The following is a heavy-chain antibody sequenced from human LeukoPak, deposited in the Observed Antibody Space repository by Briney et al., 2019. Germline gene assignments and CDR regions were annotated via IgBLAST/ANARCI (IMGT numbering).Heavy chain of an antibody. CDR3: AKDLWSWGGPDY. V-gene: IGHV3-23*01. J-gene: IGHJ4*02. D-gene: IGHD1-26*01. CDR2: ITSGGIT. CDR1: GFTFSSYT. Sequence: GGSLRLSCAASGFTFSSYTMSWVRQAPGKGLEWVSGITSGGITYYTDSVKGRFTISRDNSKNTLYLQMNSLRAEDTALYSCAKDLWSWGGPDYWGQGTLVTVSS.